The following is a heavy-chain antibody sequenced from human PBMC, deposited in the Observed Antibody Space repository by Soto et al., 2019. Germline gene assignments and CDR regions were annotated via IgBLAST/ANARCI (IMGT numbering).Heavy chain of an antibody. CDR1: GGSISSYY. V-gene: IGHV4-59*01. Sequence: QVQLQESGPGLVKPSETLSLTCTVSGGSISSYYWSWIRQPPGKGLEWIGYIYYSGSTNYNPSLKSRVTISVDTSKNQFSLKLSSVTAADTAVYYCARGLHDYGDYWWFDPWGQGTLVTVSS. CDR2: IYYSGST. D-gene: IGHD4-17*01. CDR3: ARGLHDYGDYWWFDP. J-gene: IGHJ5*02.